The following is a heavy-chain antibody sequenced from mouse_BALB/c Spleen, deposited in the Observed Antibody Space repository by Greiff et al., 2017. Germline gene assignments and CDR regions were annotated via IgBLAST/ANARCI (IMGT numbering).Heavy chain of an antibody. V-gene: IGHV1-80*01. CDR2: IYPGSGNT. CDR1: GYAFSSYW. J-gene: IGHJ2*01. Sequence: QVQLQQSGAELVRPGSSVKISCKASGYAFSSYWMNWVKQRPGQGLEWIGQIYPGSGNTYYNEKFKGKATLTADKSSSTAYMQLSSLTSEDSAVYCCARRDYGLDYWGQGTTLTVSS. D-gene: IGHD1-1*01. CDR3: ARRDYGLDY.